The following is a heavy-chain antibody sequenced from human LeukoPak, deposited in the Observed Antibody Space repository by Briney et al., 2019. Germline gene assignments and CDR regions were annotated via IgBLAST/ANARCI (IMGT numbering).Heavy chain of an antibody. CDR3: VTFYETY. CDR2: TNSDGSWT. Sequence: GGSLRLSCAASGTYWMHWVRHAPGKGLVWVSHTNSDGSWTGYADSVKGRFTISKDNAKNTVSLQMNNLRAEDTAVYYCVTFYETYWGRGTLVTVSS. V-gene: IGHV3-74*01. CDR1: GTYW. D-gene: IGHD2/OR15-2a*01. J-gene: IGHJ4*02.